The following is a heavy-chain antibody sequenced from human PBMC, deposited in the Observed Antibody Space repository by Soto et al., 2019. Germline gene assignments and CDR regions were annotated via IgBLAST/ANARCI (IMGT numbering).Heavy chain of an antibody. CDR1: GFTFSSYG. D-gene: IGHD3-3*01. CDR3: ARDSDVLRFLEWLSPPLYGMDV. V-gene: IGHV3-33*01. Sequence: GGSLRLSCAASGFTFSSYGMHWVRQAPGKGLEWVAVIWYDGSNKYYADSVKGRFTISRDNSKNTLYLQMNSLRAEDTAVYYCARDSDVLRFLEWLSPPLYGMDVWGQGTTVTVSS. J-gene: IGHJ6*02. CDR2: IWYDGSNK.